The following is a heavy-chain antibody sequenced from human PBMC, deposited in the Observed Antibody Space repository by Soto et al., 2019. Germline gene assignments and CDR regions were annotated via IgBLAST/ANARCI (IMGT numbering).Heavy chain of an antibody. CDR3: ARFLGGPQEYYYYYYGMDV. CDR2: IIPIFGTA. J-gene: IGHJ6*02. Sequence: QVQLVQSGAEVKKPGSSVKVSCKASGGTFSSYAISWVRQAPGQGLEWMGGIIPIFGTANYAQKFQGRVTITADESTSTAYMELSSLRSEDTAVYYCARFLGGPQEYYYYYYGMDVWGQGTTVTLSS. V-gene: IGHV1-69*01. CDR1: GGTFSSYA. D-gene: IGHD3-16*01.